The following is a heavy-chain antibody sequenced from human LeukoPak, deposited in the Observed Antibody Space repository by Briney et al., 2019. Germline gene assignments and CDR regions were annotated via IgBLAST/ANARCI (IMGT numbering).Heavy chain of an antibody. J-gene: IGHJ5*02. D-gene: IGHD6-13*01. CDR1: GGSVSSSYYY. V-gene: IGHV4-39*01. CDR3: ARLDPAAAGNRWFDP. Sequence: SETLSPTCTVSGGSVSSSYYYWGWIRQPPGKGLEWMGSIYYSGITYYNPSLKSRVTISVDTSKNQFSLKLSSVTAADTAVYYCARLDPAAAGNRWFDPWGQGTLVTVSS. CDR2: IYYSGIT.